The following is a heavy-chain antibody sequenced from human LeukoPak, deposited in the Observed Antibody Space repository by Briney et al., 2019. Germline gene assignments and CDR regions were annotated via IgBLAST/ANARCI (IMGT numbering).Heavy chain of an antibody. CDR1: GYTFSSYS. V-gene: IGHV3-21*01. CDR2: ISSSSSYI. CDR3: ARVKLLVWFDP. D-gene: IGHD3-10*01. Sequence: GGSLRLSCPASGYTFSSYSMNWVRQAPGKGLEGVSSISSSSSYIYYADSVKGRFTISRDNAKNSLYLQMNSLRAEDTAVYYCARVKLLVWFDPWGQGTLVTVSS. J-gene: IGHJ5*02.